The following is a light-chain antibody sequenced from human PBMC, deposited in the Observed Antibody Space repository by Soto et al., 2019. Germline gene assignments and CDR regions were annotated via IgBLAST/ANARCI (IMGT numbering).Light chain of an antibody. CDR1: NIGSRS. J-gene: IGLJ2*01. Sequence: SSELTQPPSVSVAPGQTARITCGGNNIGSRSVHWYQQKPGQAPVLVVFDDSDRPSGIPERFSGSNSGYTATLTISRVEAGDEADYYCQVWDTTTDHSVVFGGGTKLTVL. CDR2: DDS. V-gene: IGLV3-21*02. CDR3: QVWDTTTDHSVV.